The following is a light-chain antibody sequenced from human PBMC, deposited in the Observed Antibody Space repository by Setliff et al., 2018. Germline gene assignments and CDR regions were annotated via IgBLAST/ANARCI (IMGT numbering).Light chain of an antibody. Sequence: QSVLAQPASVSGSPGQSITISCSGTIGDVGAYDFVSWYQHHPGKAPKLVIYEVTNRPSGISNRFSGSKSGNSASLIISGLQAEDEADYYCSAYTSSSTYAFGTGTKVTVL. CDR2: EVT. CDR3: SAYTSSSTYA. J-gene: IGLJ1*01. CDR1: IGDVGAYDF. V-gene: IGLV2-14*01.